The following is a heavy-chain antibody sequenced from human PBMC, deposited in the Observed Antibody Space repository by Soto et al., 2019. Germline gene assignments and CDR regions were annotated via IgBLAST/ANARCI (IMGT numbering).Heavy chain of an antibody. J-gene: IGHJ6*03. CDR1: GDSISTSSHY. CDR2: ISYSGGT. CDR3: ARVWHYGSGSYYARPYYYYYYYMDV. D-gene: IGHD3-10*01. V-gene: IGHV4-39*07. Sequence: SETLSLTCTVSGDSISTSSHYWGWIRLPPGKGLEWIGSISYSGGTYYNPSLKSRVTISVDTSKNQFSLKLSSVTAADTAVYYCARVWHYGSGSYYARPYYYYYYYMDVWGKGTTVTVSS.